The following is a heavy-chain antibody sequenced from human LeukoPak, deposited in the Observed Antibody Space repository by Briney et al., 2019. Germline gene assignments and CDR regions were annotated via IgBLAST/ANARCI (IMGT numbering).Heavy chain of an antibody. Sequence: GGSLRLSCAASGFSFNNAWMSWVRQAPGKGLEWVGRIKSKTGGGTTDYAAPVKGRFTISRDDSKNTLYLQVNSLKTEGTAVYYCTTTPYYGSEKDYWGQGTLVTVSS. V-gene: IGHV3-15*01. CDR3: TTTPYYGSEKDY. CDR1: GFSFNNAW. D-gene: IGHD3-10*01. CDR2: IKSKTGGGTT. J-gene: IGHJ4*02.